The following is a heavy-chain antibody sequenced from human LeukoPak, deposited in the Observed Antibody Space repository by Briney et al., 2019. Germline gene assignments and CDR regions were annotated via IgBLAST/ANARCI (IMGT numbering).Heavy chain of an antibody. D-gene: IGHD3-10*01. Sequence: GGSLRLSCAASGFKFEDYAMHWVRQVPGKGLEWDSGITWHSGRIGYADSVKGRFAISGDNAKKSLQLQMDSLRAEDTALYYCARDNEVAGTYYPRYGMDLWGQGTTVIVYS. CDR1: GFKFEDYA. J-gene: IGHJ6*02. CDR3: ARDNEVAGTYYPRYGMDL. CDR2: ITWHSGRI. V-gene: IGHV3-9*01.